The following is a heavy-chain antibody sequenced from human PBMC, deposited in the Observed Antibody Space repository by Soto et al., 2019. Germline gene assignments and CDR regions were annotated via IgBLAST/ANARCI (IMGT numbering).Heavy chain of an antibody. CDR1: GYSFTSYW. V-gene: IGHV5-51*01. CDR3: ARTAYYDFWSGYYPNHFDD. J-gene: IGHJ4*02. Sequence: GESLKISCKGSGYSFTSYWIGWVRQMPGKGLEWMGIIYPGDSDTRYSPSFQGQVTISADKSISTAYLQWSSLKASDTAMYYRARTAYYDFWSGYYPNHFDDWGQGTLVTVSS. D-gene: IGHD3-3*01. CDR2: IYPGDSDT.